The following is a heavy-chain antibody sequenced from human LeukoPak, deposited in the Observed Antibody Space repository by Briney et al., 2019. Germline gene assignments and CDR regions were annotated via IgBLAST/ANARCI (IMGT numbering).Heavy chain of an antibody. CDR1: GYTFTDYY. J-gene: IGHJ5*02. CDR2: VDPEDGET. D-gene: IGHD2-2*02. Sequence: ASVKVSCKVSGYTFTDYYMHWVQQAPGKGLEWMGLVDPEDGETIYAEKFQGRVTITADTSTDTAYMELSSMRSDDTAVYYCVVVPAAIRNSVWFDPWGQGTLVTVSS. V-gene: IGHV1-69-2*01. CDR3: VVVPAAIRNSVWFDP.